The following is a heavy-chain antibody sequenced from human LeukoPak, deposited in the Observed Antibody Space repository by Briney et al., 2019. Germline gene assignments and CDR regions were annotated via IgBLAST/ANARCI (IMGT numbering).Heavy chain of an antibody. CDR1: GGTFSGYH. CDR2: ISHSGNT. V-gene: IGHV4-34*08. Sequence: SETLSLTCGVHGGTFSGYHRSWIRQPPGKGLEWIGEISHSGNTVYNPSLKSRVTISVGTSNNQFSLRLTSVTAADTAVYYCATSSWNGGGGFDPWGQGTLVTVSS. J-gene: IGHJ5*02. D-gene: IGHD3-16*01. CDR3: ATSSWNGGGGFDP.